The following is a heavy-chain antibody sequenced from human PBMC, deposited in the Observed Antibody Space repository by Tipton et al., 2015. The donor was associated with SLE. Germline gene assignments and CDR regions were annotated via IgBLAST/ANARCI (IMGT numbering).Heavy chain of an antibody. CDR3: ARDRWGEDALDT. J-gene: IGHJ3*02. Sequence: SLRLSCVASGFSFSNFWMHWLRQVPGQGLVWVARITDDGEITIYADSVKGRFRITRDDAKKTVYLQMNSLRVDDTAVYYCARDRWGEDALDTWGQGTLVTVSS. CDR2: ITDDGEIT. CDR1: GFSFSNFW. D-gene: IGHD3-16*01. V-gene: IGHV3-74*01.